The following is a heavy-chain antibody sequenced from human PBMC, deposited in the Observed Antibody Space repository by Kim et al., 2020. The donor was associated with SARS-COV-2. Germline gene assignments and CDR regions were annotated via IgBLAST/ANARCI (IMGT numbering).Heavy chain of an antibody. CDR2: IYYSGST. CDR3: ARRSSPDGGLLRARWFDP. V-gene: IGHV4-39*01. D-gene: IGHD2-15*01. J-gene: IGHJ5*02. Sequence: SETLSLTCTVSGGSISSSSYYWGWIRQPPGKGLEWIGSIYYSGSTYYNPSLKSRVTISVDTSKNQFSLKLSSVTAADTAVYYCARRSSPDGGLLRARWFDPWGQGTLVTVSS. CDR1: GGSISSSSYY.